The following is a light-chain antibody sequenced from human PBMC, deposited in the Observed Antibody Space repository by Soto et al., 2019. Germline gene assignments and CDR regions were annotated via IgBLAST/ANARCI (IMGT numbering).Light chain of an antibody. CDR1: QSVSSN. CDR3: QQYNNWLT. V-gene: IGKV3-15*01. Sequence: EMVMTQSPATLSVSPGERATLSCRASQSVSSNLAWYQQKPGQAPRLLIHGASTRATGIPARFSGSGSGTEFTLTISSLQSEDFAVYYCQQYNNWLTFGGGTKVDIK. CDR2: GAS. J-gene: IGKJ4*01.